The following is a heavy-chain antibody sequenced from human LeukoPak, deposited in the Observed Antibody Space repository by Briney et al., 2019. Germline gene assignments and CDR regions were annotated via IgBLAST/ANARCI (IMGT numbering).Heavy chain of an antibody. J-gene: IGHJ3*02. Sequence: SVKVSCKASGGTSSSYAISWVRQAPGQGLERMGRIIPIFGTANYAQKFQGRVTITTDESTSTAYMELSSLRSEDTAVYYCARDYYDSSGPLPRAFDIWGQGTMVTVSS. V-gene: IGHV1-69*05. D-gene: IGHD3-22*01. CDR3: ARDYYDSSGPLPRAFDI. CDR1: GGTSSSYA. CDR2: IIPIFGTA.